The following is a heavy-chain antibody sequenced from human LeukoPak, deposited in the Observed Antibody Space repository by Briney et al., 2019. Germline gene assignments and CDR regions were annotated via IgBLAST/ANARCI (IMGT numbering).Heavy chain of an antibody. CDR1: GFTVSSNY. Sequence: GSLRLSCAASGFTVSSNYMSWVRQAPGKGLEWIGEINHSGSTNYNPSLKSRVTISVDTSKNQFSLKLSSVTAADTAVYYCARGYGDLPLDYWGQGTLVTVSS. CDR3: ARGYGDLPLDY. D-gene: IGHD4-17*01. CDR2: INHSGST. V-gene: IGHV4-34*01. J-gene: IGHJ4*02.